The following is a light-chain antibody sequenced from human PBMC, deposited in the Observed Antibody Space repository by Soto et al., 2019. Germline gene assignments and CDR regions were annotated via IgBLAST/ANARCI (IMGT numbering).Light chain of an antibody. CDR1: QSISID. Sequence: DIQMTQSPSSLSASVGDRVTITCRASQSISIDLNWYQQKPGKAPTLLIYAASSLESGVPSRFNGSGSGTDFTLTISSLQPEDFASYYCQQSYSTFYTFGQGTKLEIK. V-gene: IGKV1-39*01. CDR2: AAS. CDR3: QQSYSTFYT. J-gene: IGKJ2*01.